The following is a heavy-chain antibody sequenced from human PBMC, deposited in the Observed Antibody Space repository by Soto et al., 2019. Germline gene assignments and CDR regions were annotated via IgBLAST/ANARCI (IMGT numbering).Heavy chain of an antibody. CDR2: ISDDGSNI. D-gene: IGHD1-1*01. V-gene: IGHV3-30*18. J-gene: IGHJ4*02. CDR1: GFTFSRHG. Sequence: QVQLVESGGGVVQPGRSLRLSCAASGFTFSRHGMHWVRQAPGKGLEWVVVISDDGSNIYYADSVKGRFTISRDNSKNTLSLHMNSLRAEDTTVYYCAKDYAGTGTLDYWGQGTLVTVSS. CDR3: AKDYAGTGTLDY.